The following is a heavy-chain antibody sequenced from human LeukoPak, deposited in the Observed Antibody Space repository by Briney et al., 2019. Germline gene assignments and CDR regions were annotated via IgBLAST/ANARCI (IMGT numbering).Heavy chain of an antibody. V-gene: IGHV3-11*01. CDR3: ARVILGTYGLDY. Sequence: GGSLRISCAASGFTFSDYYMSWIRQSPGKGLEWVSYIASGAGAISYADSVKGRFTISRDNAKDSLYLLMDSLRADDTAIYYCARVILGTYGLDYWGQGTLVTVSS. CDR1: GFTFSDYY. D-gene: IGHD3-10*01. J-gene: IGHJ4*02. CDR2: IASGAGAI.